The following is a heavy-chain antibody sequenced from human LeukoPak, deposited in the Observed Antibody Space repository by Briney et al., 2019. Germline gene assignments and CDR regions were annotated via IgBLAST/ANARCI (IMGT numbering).Heavy chain of an antibody. J-gene: IGHJ6*02. CDR2: IHPNSGGT. Sequence: ASVKVSCKASGYTFTAYYLHWVRQAPGQGLEWMGWIHPNSGGTNYAQNFQGRVSMTTDTSISTVYMELSRLRSDDTAVYYCARMAYSSGWYYYYGMDVWGQGTTVTVSS. CDR1: GYTFTAYY. CDR3: ARMAYSSGWYYYYGMDV. D-gene: IGHD6-19*01. V-gene: IGHV1-2*02.